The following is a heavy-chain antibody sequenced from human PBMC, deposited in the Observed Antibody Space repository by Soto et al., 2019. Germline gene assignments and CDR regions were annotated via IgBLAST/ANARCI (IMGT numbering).Heavy chain of an antibody. CDR2: ISNGGATV. D-gene: IGHD2-8*01. CDR3: ARCILGVGDAFET. V-gene: IGHV3-11*01. Sequence: QVQLVESGGGLVKPGGSLRLSCAASGFTFSDYYMVWVRQAPGKGLEWISYISNGGATVYYADSVKGRFTISRDNGKNSRLLQRHRLTAEDTAVYYRARCILGVGDAFETWGRGTTVTVSS. J-gene: IGHJ3*02. CDR1: GFTFSDYY.